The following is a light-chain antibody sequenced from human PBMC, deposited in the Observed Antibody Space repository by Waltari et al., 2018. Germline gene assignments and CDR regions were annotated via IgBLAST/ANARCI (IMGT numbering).Light chain of an antibody. CDR2: DVS. V-gene: IGLV2-14*01. CDR1: SSDVGGYNY. J-gene: IGLJ3*02. CDR3: SSYTSSSTWV. Sequence: QSALTQPASVSGSPGQSSTIPCTGTSSDVGGYNYVSWYQQHPGKAPQLMIYDVSKRPSGVSNRFSGSKSGNTASLTISGLQAEDEADYYGSSYTSSSTWVFGGGTKLTVL.